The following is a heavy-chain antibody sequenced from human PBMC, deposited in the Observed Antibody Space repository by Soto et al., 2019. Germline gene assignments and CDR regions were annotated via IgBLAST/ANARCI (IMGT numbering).Heavy chain of an antibody. Sequence: SETLSLTCAVSGGSISSGGYSWSWIRQPPGKGLEWIGYMYHSGSTYYNPSLKRRFSISVDTSKNQFSLQLSSVTVADTAVYYCARDFKRYSSPPGXLEYWGLRTLVTVSS. CDR1: GGSISSGGYS. CDR3: ARDFKRYSSPPGXLEY. V-gene: IGHV4-30-2*05. CDR2: MYHSGST. D-gene: IGHD6-13*01. J-gene: IGHJ4*02.